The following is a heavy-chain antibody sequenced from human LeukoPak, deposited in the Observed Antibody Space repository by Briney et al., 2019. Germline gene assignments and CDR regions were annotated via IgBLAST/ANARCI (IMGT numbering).Heavy chain of an antibody. V-gene: IGHV1-69*04. CDR1: GGTFSSYA. Sequence: SVKVSCKASGGTFSSYAISWVRQAPGQGLEWMGRIIPILGIANYAQKFQGRVTITADKSTSTAYMELSSLRSEDTAVYYCASPYIVVVPAASADYYYYGLDVGGQEPTVTVSS. CDR3: ASPYIVVVPAASADYYYYGLDV. J-gene: IGHJ6*01. D-gene: IGHD2-2*01. CDR2: IIPILGIA.